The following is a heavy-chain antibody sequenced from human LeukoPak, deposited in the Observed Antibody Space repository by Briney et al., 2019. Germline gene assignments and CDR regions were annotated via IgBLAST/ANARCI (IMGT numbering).Heavy chain of an antibody. D-gene: IGHD2-2*01. CDR1: GFTFSSYA. CDR2: ISGGGGST. Sequence: GGSLRLSCAASGFTFSSYAMNWVRQAPGKGLEWVSTISGGGGSTYYADSVKGRFTISRDNSRNTLYVQMNSLTAEDTAVYYCAKDRHCSSISCYRGYFDYWGQGTLVTVSS. V-gene: IGHV3-23*01. J-gene: IGHJ4*02. CDR3: AKDRHCSSISCYRGYFDY.